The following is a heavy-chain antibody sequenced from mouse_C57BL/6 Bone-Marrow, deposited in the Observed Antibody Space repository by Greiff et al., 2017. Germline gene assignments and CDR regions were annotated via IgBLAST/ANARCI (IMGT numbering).Heavy chain of an antibody. CDR3: ARPTMVTTKIFAY. Sequence: EVQLVESGGGLVKPGGSLKLSCAASGFTFSDYGMHWVRQAPEKGLEWVAYISSGSSTIYYADTGKGRFTISRDNAKNTLFLQMTSLRSEDTAMYYCARPTMVTTKIFAYWGQGTLVTVSA. D-gene: IGHD2-1*01. J-gene: IGHJ3*01. CDR1: GFTFSDYG. CDR2: ISSGSSTI. V-gene: IGHV5-17*01.